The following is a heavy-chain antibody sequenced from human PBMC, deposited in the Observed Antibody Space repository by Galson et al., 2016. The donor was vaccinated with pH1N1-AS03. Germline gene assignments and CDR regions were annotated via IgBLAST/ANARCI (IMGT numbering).Heavy chain of an antibody. CDR2: IGVSGIRT. D-gene: IGHD2-15*01. V-gene: IGHV3-23*01. Sequence: SLRLSCAASGFTFSKYAMTWVRQAPRKGLEWVSVIGVSGIRTQYADSVKGRFTISRDNVETALYLQMDSLRGEDTAVYYCVRNRGSRGFHADWYFDVWGPGTVVSVSS. J-gene: IGHJ2*01. CDR3: VRNRGSRGFHADWYFDV. CDR1: GFTFSKYA.